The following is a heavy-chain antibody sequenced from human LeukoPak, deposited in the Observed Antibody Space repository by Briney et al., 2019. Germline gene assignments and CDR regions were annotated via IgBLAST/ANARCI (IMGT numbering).Heavy chain of an antibody. D-gene: IGHD6-19*01. Sequence: ASVKVSCKASGYTFTGYYMHWVRQAPGQGLEWMGWINPNSGGTNYAQKFQGRVTMTRDTSISTAYMELSRLRSDDTAVYYCARAAARQWLVHYYYYYMDVWGKGTTVTVSS. V-gene: IGHV1-2*02. CDR1: GYTFTGYY. CDR3: ARAAARQWLVHYYYYYMDV. CDR2: INPNSGGT. J-gene: IGHJ6*03.